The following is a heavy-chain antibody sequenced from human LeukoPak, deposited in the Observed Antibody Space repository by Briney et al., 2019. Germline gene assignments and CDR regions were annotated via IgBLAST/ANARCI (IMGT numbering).Heavy chain of an antibody. CDR3: AREHGDYPDY. CDR2: IYYSGST. V-gene: IGHV4-59*12. CDR1: GGSFSSYY. J-gene: IGHJ4*02. Sequence: PETLSLTCTVSGGSFSSYYWSWIRQPPGKGLEWIGYIYYSGSTIYNPSLKSRVAMSVDTSKDQFSLKLTSVTAADTAVYYCAREHGDYPDYWGQGTLVTVSS. D-gene: IGHD4-17*01.